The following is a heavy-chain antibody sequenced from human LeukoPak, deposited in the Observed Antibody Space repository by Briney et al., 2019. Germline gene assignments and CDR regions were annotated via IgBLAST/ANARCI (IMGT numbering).Heavy chain of an antibody. J-gene: IGHJ4*02. V-gene: IGHV1-2*02. D-gene: IGHD6-13*01. CDR3: ARSSIIAAAGSYYFDY. CDR1: GHTFTGYY. CDR2: INPNSGGT. Sequence: ASVKVSCKASGHTFTGYYMHWVRQAPGQGLEWMGWINPNSGGTNYAQKFQGRVTMTRGTSISTAYMELSRLRSEDTAVYYCARSSIIAAAGSYYFDYWGQGTLVTVSS.